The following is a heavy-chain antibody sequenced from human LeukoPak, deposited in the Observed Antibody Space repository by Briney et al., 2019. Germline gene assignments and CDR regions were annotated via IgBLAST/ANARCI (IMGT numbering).Heavy chain of an antibody. Sequence: SETLSLTCAVSGGSISSSNWWSWVRQPPGKGLEWIGYIYYSGSTNYNPSLKSRVTISVDTSKNQFSLKLNSVTAADTAVYYCARDSRSGWYVWGQGTLVTVSS. J-gene: IGHJ4*02. CDR1: GGSISSSNW. CDR2: IYYSGST. D-gene: IGHD6-19*01. V-gene: IGHV4-4*02. CDR3: ARDSRSGWYV.